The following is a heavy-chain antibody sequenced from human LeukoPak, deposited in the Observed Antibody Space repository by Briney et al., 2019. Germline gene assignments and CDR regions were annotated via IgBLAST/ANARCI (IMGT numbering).Heavy chain of an antibody. D-gene: IGHD3-10*01. CDR2: IYHSGST. V-gene: IGHV4-59*01. Sequence: SETLSLTCTVSGGSISSYYWSWIRQPPGKGLEWIGYIYHSGSTKYNPSLKSRVTISVDTSKNQFSLKLSSVTAADTAVYYCARLFVYGSGAEAFDYWGQGALVTVSS. CDR1: GGSISSYY. CDR3: ARLFVYGSGAEAFDY. J-gene: IGHJ4*02.